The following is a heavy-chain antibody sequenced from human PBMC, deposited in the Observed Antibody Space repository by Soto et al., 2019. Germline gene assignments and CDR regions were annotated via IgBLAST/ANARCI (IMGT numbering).Heavy chain of an antibody. CDR3: ASRQQQPRGFDY. Sequence: SETLSLTCTVSGGSISSSSYYWGWIRQPPGKGLEWIGSIYYSGSTYYNPSLKSRVTISVDTSKNQFSLKLSSVTAADTAVYYCASRQQQPRGFDYWGQGTLVTVS. D-gene: IGHD6-13*01. J-gene: IGHJ4*02. CDR2: IYYSGST. CDR1: GGSISSSSYY. V-gene: IGHV4-39*01.